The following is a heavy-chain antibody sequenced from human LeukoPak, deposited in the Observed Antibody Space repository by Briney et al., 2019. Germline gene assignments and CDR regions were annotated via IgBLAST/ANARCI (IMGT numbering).Heavy chain of an antibody. CDR2: IYYSGST. V-gene: IGHV4-59*01. CDR3: ARGQYDSSGYYRDY. Sequence: PSETLSLTCTVSGGSISSYYWSWIRQPPGKGLEWIGYIYYSGSTNYNPSLKSRVTISVVTSKNQFSLKLSSVTAADTAVYYCARGQYDSSGYYRDYWGQGTLVTVSS. CDR1: GGSISSYY. D-gene: IGHD3-22*01. J-gene: IGHJ4*02.